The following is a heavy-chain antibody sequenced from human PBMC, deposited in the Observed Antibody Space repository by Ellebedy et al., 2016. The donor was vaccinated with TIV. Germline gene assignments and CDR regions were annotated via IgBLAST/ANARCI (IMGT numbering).Heavy chain of an antibody. J-gene: IGHJ4*02. CDR2: INPNSGGT. Sequence: ASVKVSCKASGYTFTGYYMHWVRQAPGQGLEWMGWINPNSGGTKYAQKFQGRVTMTRDTSISTAYMELRRLRSDETAVYYCARGGGNNWYLELDYWGQGTLVTVSS. V-gene: IGHV1-2*02. CDR3: ARGGGNNWYLELDY. CDR1: GYTFTGYY. D-gene: IGHD6-13*01.